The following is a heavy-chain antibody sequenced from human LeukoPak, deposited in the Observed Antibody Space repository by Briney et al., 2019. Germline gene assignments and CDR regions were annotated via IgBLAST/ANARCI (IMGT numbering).Heavy chain of an antibody. CDR3: ARGRSALWLIDYYYGMDV. CDR1: GGSFSGYY. D-gene: IGHD5-18*01. V-gene: IGHV4-34*01. J-gene: IGHJ6*02. CDR2: INHSGST. Sequence: PSETLSLTCAVYGGSFSGYYWSWIRQPPGKGLERIGEINHSGSTNYNPSLKSRVTISVDTSKNQFSLKLSSVTAADTAVYYCARGRSALWLIDYYYGMDVWGQGTTVTVSS.